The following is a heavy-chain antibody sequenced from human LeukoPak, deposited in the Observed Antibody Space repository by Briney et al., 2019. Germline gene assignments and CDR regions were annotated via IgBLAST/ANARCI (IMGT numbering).Heavy chain of an antibody. CDR3: AGSKEMATIGGRYFDY. J-gene: IGHJ4*02. CDR2: INHSGST. CDR1: GGSFSGYY. D-gene: IGHD5-24*01. Sequence: SETLSLTCAVYGGSFSGYYWSWIRQPPGKGLEWIGEINHSGSTNYNPSLKSRVTISVDTSKNQFSLKLSSVTAADTAVYYCAGSKEMATIGGRYFDYWGQGTLVTGSS. V-gene: IGHV4-34*01.